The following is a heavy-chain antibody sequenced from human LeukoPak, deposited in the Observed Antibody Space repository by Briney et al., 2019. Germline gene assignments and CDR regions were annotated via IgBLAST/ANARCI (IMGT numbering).Heavy chain of an antibody. J-gene: IGHJ6*02. CDR1: GFTFSSYA. Sequence: PGGSLRLSCAASGFTFSSYAMSWVRQAPGKGLEWVSAISCSGGSTYYADSVKGRFTISRDNSKNTLYLQMNSLRAEDTAVYYCAKDFEYSSSPPLVYYGMDVWGQGTTVTVSS. CDR3: AKDFEYSSSPPLVYYGMDV. V-gene: IGHV3-23*01. D-gene: IGHD6-6*01. CDR2: ISCSGGST.